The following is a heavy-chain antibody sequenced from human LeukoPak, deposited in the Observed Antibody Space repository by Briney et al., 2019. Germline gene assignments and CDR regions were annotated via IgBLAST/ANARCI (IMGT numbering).Heavy chain of an antibody. Sequence: GASVKVSCKASGGTFSSYAISWVRQAPGQGLEWMGGIIPIIGTANYAQKFQGRVTITADESTSTAYMDLSSLRSEDTAVYYCARAGATVTSGFDYWGQGTLVTVSS. J-gene: IGHJ4*02. CDR1: GGTFSSYA. CDR2: IIPIIGTA. D-gene: IGHD4-17*01. V-gene: IGHV1-69*01. CDR3: ARAGATVTSGFDY.